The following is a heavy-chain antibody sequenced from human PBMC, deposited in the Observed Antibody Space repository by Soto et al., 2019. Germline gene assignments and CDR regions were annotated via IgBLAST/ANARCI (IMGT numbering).Heavy chain of an antibody. CDR3: ARDQVGWNYYDSSGYPSDAFDI. V-gene: IGHV1-69*13. CDR2: IIPIFGTA. D-gene: IGHD3-22*01. J-gene: IGHJ3*02. Sequence: GASVKVSCKASGGTFSSYAISWVRQAPGQGLEWMGGIIPIFGTANYAQKFQGRVTITADESTSTAYMELSSLRSEDTAVYYCARDQVGWNYYDSSGYPSDAFDIWGQGTMVTVSS. CDR1: GGTFSSYA.